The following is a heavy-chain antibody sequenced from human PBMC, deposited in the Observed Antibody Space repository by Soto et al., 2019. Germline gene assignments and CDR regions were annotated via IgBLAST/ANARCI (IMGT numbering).Heavy chain of an antibody. CDR2: ISGSGGST. Sequence: GGSLRLSCAASGFTFSSYAMSWVRQAPGKGLEWVSAISGSGGSTYYADSVKGRFTISRDNSKNTLYLQMNSLRAEDTAVYYCAKRNVYYYDSSGYDWFDPWGQGTLVTVSS. D-gene: IGHD3-22*01. V-gene: IGHV3-23*01. J-gene: IGHJ5*02. CDR3: AKRNVYYYDSSGYDWFDP. CDR1: GFTFSSYA.